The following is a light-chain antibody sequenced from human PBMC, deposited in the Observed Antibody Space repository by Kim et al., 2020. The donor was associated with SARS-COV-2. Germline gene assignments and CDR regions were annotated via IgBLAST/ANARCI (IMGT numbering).Light chain of an antibody. CDR3: QQTYSTPVT. CDR1: QSITNY. J-gene: IGKJ4*01. CDR2: SAS. V-gene: IGKV1-39*01. Sequence: ASVGDRVTITCRPSQSITNYLNWYQQKPGKAPKLLIYSASSLQSGVPSRFSGSGSGTVFTLTISSLQPEDFAAYYCQQTYSTPVTFGGGTKVDIK.